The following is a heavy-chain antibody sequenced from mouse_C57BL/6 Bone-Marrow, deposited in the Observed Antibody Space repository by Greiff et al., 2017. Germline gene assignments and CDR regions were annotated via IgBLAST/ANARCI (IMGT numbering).Heavy chain of an antibody. Sequence: EVQLQQSGPELVKPGASVKISCKASGYTFTDYYMNWVKQSHGKSLEWIGDINPNNGGTSYNQKFKGKATLTVDKSSSTAYMELRSLTSEDSAVYYCARYLAHLLPSYYAMDYWGQGTSVTVSS. V-gene: IGHV1-26*01. D-gene: IGHD1-1*01. CDR1: GYTFTDYY. CDR2: INPNNGGT. CDR3: ARYLAHLLPSYYAMDY. J-gene: IGHJ4*01.